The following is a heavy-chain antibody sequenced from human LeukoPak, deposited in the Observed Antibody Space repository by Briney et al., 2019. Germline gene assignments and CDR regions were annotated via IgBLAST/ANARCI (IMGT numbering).Heavy chain of an antibody. V-gene: IGHV4-30-2*01. CDR2: IYHSGNT. CDR3: ARVRVLRSQVYYYYGMDV. D-gene: IGHD2-8*01. J-gene: IGHJ6*04. CDR1: GGSISSGGYS. Sequence: SETLSLTCAVSGGSISSGGYSWSWIRQPPGKGLEWIGYIYHSGNTYYNPSLKSRVTISVDRSKNQFSLKLSSVTAADTAVYYCARVRVLRSQVYYYYGMDVWGKGTTVTVSS.